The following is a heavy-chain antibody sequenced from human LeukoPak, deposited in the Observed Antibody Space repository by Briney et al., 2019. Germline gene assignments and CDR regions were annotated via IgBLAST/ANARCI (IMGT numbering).Heavy chain of an antibody. CDR2: IKQDGSEK. V-gene: IGHV3-7*01. CDR1: GFTFSSYW. D-gene: IGHD1-26*01. CDR3: AREDHIVGATFDY. Sequence: GGSLRLSCAASGFTFSSYWTSWVRQAPGKGLEWVANIKQDGSEKYYVDSVKGRFTISRDNAKNSLYLQMNSLRAEDTAVYYCAREDHIVGATFDYWGQGTLVTVSS. J-gene: IGHJ4*02.